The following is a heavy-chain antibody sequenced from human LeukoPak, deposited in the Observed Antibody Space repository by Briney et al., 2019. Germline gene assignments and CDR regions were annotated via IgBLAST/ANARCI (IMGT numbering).Heavy chain of an antibody. CDR2: IDTSSTTM. J-gene: IGHJ6*02. V-gene: IGHV3-48*04. CDR3: TVDFAVTSREPPLGVYYGRDV. CDR1: GLTFSKYS. D-gene: IGHD3-16*01. Sequence: PGGSLRLSCAASGLTFSKYSMTWVRQAPGKGLEWVSFIDTSSTTMYYTDSVKGRFTISRDNAKNSLYLQMNNLKTEDTAVYYCTVDFAVTSREPPLGVYYGRDVWGQGTTVIVSS.